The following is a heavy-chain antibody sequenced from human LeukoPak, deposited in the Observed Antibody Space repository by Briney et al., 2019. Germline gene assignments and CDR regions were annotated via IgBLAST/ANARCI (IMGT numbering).Heavy chain of an antibody. J-gene: IGHJ4*02. D-gene: IGHD1-26*01. V-gene: IGHV3-23*01. Sequence: PGGSLRLSCAASGFTFSNYAMSWVRQAPGKGLEWVSGISGSAGSTYYADSVKGRFTISRDNFKNTLYLQMNSLTDDDTAVYYCAKKWGVGTTTLDYFDYWGQGTLVTVSS. CDR3: AKKWGVGTTTLDYFDY. CDR2: ISGSAGST. CDR1: GFTFSNYA.